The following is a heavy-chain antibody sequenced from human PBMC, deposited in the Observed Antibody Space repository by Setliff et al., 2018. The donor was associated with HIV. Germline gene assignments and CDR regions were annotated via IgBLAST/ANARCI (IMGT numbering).Heavy chain of an antibody. CDR3: ARRGDYYYYYAMDF. CDR2: ISRSGSSI. J-gene: IGHJ6*02. CDR1: GFSFGDYY. Sequence: PGGSLRLSCAASGFSFGDYYMSWVRQAPGKGLEWISYISRSGSSIYYADSVKGRCTISRDNAKNSLYLRMNSLRVEDTAVYYCARRGDYYYYYAMDFWGQGTTVTVSS. D-gene: IGHD3-10*01. V-gene: IGHV3-11*01.